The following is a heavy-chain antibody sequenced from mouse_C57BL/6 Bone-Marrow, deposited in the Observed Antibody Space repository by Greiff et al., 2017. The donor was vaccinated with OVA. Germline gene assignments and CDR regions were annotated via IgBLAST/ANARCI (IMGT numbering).Heavy chain of an antibody. V-gene: IGHV1-53*01. CDR2: INPSNGGT. D-gene: IGHD2-4*01. CDR3: ARGGGIYYDYDGAAWFAY. Sequence: QVQLQQPGTELVKPGASVKLSCKASGYTFTSYWMHWVKQRPGQGLEWIGNINPSNGGTNYNEKFKSKATLTVDKSSSTAYMQLSSLTSEDSAVYYCARGGGIYYDYDGAAWFAYWGQGTLVTVSA. J-gene: IGHJ3*01. CDR1: GYTFTSYW.